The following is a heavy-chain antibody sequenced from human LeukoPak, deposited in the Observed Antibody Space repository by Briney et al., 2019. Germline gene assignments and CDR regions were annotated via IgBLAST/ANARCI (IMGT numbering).Heavy chain of an antibody. CDR2: IYHSGST. CDR1: GGSISSSNW. CDR3: ARANIAVAGVYYFDY. Sequence: SETLSLTCAVSGGSISSSNWWSWVRQPPGKGLEWIGEIYHSGSTNYNPSLKSRVTISVDKSKNQFSLKLSSVTAADTAVYYCARANIAVAGVYYFDYWGQGTLVTVSS. D-gene: IGHD6-19*01. V-gene: IGHV4-4*02. J-gene: IGHJ4*02.